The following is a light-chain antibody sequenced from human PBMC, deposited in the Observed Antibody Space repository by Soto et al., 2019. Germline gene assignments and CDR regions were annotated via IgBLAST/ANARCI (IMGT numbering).Light chain of an antibody. Sequence: QSVLTQPPSASGSPGQSVTISCTGTSSDVGGYNYVSWYQQHPGKAPILIIYEVTKRPSGVPDRFSGSKSGNTASLTVSGLQAEDEADYYCSSYAGSNNVIFGGGTKLTVL. CDR2: EVT. CDR3: SSYAGSNNVI. CDR1: SSDVGGYNY. V-gene: IGLV2-8*01. J-gene: IGLJ2*01.